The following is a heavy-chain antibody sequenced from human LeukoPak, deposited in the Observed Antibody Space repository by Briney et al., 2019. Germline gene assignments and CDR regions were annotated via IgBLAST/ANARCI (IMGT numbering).Heavy chain of an antibody. D-gene: IGHD3-22*01. CDR2: ISAYNGKT. Sequence: ASVKVSCKASGYTFTNYGITWVRQAPGQGLEWMGWISAYNGKTNYAQKLQGRVTMTTDTSTSTAYMELRSLRSDDTAVYYCARVTYYYDSSGYYYDDAFDIWGQGTMVTVSS. V-gene: IGHV1-18*01. J-gene: IGHJ3*02. CDR1: GYTFTNYG. CDR3: ARVTYYYDSSGYYYDDAFDI.